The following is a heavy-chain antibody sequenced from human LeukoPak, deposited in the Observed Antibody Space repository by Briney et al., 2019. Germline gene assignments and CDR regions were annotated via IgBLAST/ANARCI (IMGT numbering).Heavy chain of an antibody. CDR1: GFTFSGYA. D-gene: IGHD2-21*01. J-gene: IGHJ3*02. CDR3: AKGHIASAI. Sequence: GGSLRLSFAASGFTFSGYAMSWVRQAPGRGLEWVSGITASGGPTYYAASVAGPFCLSRDNCKHTLFLQTNCQTATHTFVYYCAKGHIASAIWGQGTMVTVSS. CDR2: ITASGGPT. V-gene: IGHV3-23*01.